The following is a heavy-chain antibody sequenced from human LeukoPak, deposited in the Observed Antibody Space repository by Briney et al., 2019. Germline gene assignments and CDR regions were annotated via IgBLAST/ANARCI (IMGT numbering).Heavy chain of an antibody. CDR1: GYTFTSYG. CDR2: ISAYNGNT. J-gene: IGHJ5*02. Sequence: ASVTVSSKASGYTFTSYGISWVRQAPGQGLEWMGWISAYNGNTNYAQKLQGRVTMTTDTSTSTAYMELRRLRSEDTAVYYCERGSMITFGGVIVPFGPWGQGTLVTVSS. D-gene: IGHD3-16*02. V-gene: IGHV1-18*01. CDR3: ERGSMITFGGVIVPFGP.